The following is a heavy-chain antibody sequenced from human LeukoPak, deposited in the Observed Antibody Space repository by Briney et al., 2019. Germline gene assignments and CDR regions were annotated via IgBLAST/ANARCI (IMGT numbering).Heavy chain of an antibody. V-gene: IGHV3-9*01. Sequence: GRSLRLSCAASGFTFDDYAMHWVRQAPGKGLEWVSGISWNSGNIGYADSVKGRFTVSRDNAKNSLYLQMNSLRAEDTALYYCARGVSGTYYVSDYWGQGTLVTVSS. CDR1: GFTFDDYA. D-gene: IGHD1-26*01. CDR3: ARGVSGTYYVSDY. J-gene: IGHJ4*02. CDR2: ISWNSGNI.